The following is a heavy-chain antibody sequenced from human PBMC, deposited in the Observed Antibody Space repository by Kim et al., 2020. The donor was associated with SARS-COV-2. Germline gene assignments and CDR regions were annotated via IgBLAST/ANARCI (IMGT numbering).Heavy chain of an antibody. V-gene: IGHV3-43*01. Sequence: ADSVQGRVTISRDNTKNTLYLRMNSLRTEDTALYYCAKEYHYYGSGSLDYWGQGTLVTVSS. D-gene: IGHD3-10*01. J-gene: IGHJ4*02. CDR3: AKEYHYYGSGSLDY.